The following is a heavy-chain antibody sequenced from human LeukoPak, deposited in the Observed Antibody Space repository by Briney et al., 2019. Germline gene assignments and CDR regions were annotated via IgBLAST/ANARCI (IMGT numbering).Heavy chain of an antibody. CDR1: GGSISSSSYS. J-gene: IGHJ4*02. Sequence: PSETLSLTCTVSGGSISSSSYSWTWIRQPPGTGLEWIGEMYLSGTTHSNPSVKSRVTISIDKSKNQFFLNLSSVTAADTAVYYCAGLVGRYSSGLYYYYFDYWGQGTLVTVSS. CDR2: MYLSGTT. D-gene: IGHD3-22*01. V-gene: IGHV4-39*07. CDR3: AGLVGRYSSGLYYYYFDY.